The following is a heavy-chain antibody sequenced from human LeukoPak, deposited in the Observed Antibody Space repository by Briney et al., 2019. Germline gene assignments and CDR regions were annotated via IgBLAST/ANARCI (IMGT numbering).Heavy chain of an antibody. CDR3: ARRSLRGYYYYGMDV. V-gene: IGHV4-59*08. Sequence: KPSETLSLTCTVFGGSISSYYWSWIRQPPGKGLEWIGYIYYSGSTNYNPSLKSRVTISVDTSKNQFSLKLSSVIAADTAVYYCARRSLRGYYYYGMDVWGQGTTVTVSS. CDR1: GGSISSYY. D-gene: IGHD3-10*01. CDR2: IYYSGST. J-gene: IGHJ6*02.